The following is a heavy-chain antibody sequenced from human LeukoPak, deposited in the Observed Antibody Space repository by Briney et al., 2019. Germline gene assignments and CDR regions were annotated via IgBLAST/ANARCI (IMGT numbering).Heavy chain of an antibody. CDR2: IYYTGST. CDR1: GGSISDYY. D-gene: IGHD1-1*01. J-gene: IGHJ4*02. CDR3: ARLSPSGGTTGIIDF. V-gene: IGHV4-59*08. Sequence: PSETLSLICTVSGGSISDYYWNWIRQPPGKGLEWIGYIYYTGSTNYNPSLKSRVTISVDTSKNQFSLKLSSVTAADTDVYYCARLSPSGGTTGIIDFWGQGTLVTVSS.